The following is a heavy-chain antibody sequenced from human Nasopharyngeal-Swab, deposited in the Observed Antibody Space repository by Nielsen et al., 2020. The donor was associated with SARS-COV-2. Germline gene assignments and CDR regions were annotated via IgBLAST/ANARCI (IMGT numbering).Heavy chain of an antibody. CDR3: ATRFAYGGIYPPDY. J-gene: IGHJ4*02. Sequence: ASVKVSCKVSGYTLTELSMHWVRQVPGKGLEWMGGFDPEDGETIYAQKFQGRVTMTEDTSTDTAYMELSSLRSEDTAVYYCATRFAYGGIYPPDYWGQGTLVTVSS. CDR1: GYTLTELS. D-gene: IGHD4-23*01. V-gene: IGHV1-24*01. CDR2: FDPEDGET.